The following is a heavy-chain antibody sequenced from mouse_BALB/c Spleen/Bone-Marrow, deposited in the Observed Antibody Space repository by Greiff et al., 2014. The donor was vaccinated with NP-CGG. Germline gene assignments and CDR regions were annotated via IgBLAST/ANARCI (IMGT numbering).Heavy chain of an antibody. CDR1: GYTFTSYY. Sequence: VQLQQSGPELVKPGASVRISCKASGYTFTSYYIHWVKQRPGQGLEWIGWIYPGNVNTKYNEKSKGKATLTADKSSSTVYMQLSSLTSEDSAVYFCAREGSYSNYYLAWFAYWGQGTLVTVSA. CDR3: AREGSYSNYYLAWFAY. V-gene: IGHV1S56*01. CDR2: IYPGNVNT. D-gene: IGHD2-5*01. J-gene: IGHJ3*01.